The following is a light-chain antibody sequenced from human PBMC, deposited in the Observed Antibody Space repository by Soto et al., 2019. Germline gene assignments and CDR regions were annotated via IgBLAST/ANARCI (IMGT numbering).Light chain of an antibody. CDR1: QSVHSA. Sequence: DIVMTQSPATLSVSPGEGATLSCRASQSVHSALAWYQQRPGQTPRLLTYDGSTRATGIPDRFSGSGSGTEYTLTICSLQSEDFAIYYCQQYGTWPPLTFGGGTKVE. CDR2: DGS. CDR3: QQYGTWPPLT. J-gene: IGKJ4*01. V-gene: IGKV3-15*01.